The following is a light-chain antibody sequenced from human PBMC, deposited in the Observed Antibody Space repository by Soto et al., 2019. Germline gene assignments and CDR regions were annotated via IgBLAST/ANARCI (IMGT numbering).Light chain of an antibody. CDR3: AAWDDSLNGWV. CDR2: SDN. CDR1: SSNIGSST. J-gene: IGLJ3*02. Sequence: QSVLTQPPSVSAAPGQKVTISCSGSSSNIGSSTVSWYRQLPGTAPKLLMFSDNQRPSGVPERFSGSKSGTSASLAISGLQSEDEADYYCAAWDDSLNGWVFGGGTKLTVL. V-gene: IGLV1-44*01.